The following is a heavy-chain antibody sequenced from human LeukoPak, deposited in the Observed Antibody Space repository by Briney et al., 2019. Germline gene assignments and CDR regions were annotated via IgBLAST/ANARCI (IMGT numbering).Heavy chain of an antibody. V-gene: IGHV3-30*02. D-gene: IGHD4-17*01. CDR1: GFTFSSYG. J-gene: IGHJ6*03. Sequence: GGSLRLSCAASGFTFSSYGMHWVRQAPGKGLEWVAFIRYDGSNKYHADSVKGRFTISRDNSKNTLYLQMNSLRAEDTAVYYCAKYYGDDPDYYYYMDVWGKGTTVTISS. CDR3: AKYYGDDPDYYYYMDV. CDR2: IRYDGSNK.